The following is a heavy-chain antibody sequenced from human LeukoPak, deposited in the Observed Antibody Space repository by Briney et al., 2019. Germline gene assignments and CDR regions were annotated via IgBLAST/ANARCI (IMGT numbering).Heavy chain of an antibody. CDR2: IIPIFGTA. CDR3: ARAGLPGYYFDY. V-gene: IGHV1-69*01. D-gene: IGHD4-11*01. CDR1: GGTFSSYA. J-gene: IGHJ4*02. Sequence: SVKVSCKASGGTFSSYAISWVRQAPGQGLEWMGGIIPIFGTANYAQKFQGRVTIAADESTSTAYMELSSLRSEDTAVYYCARAGLPGYYFDYWGQGTLVTVSS.